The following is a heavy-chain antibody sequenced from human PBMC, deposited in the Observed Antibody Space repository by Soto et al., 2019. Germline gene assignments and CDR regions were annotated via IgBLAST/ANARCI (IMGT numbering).Heavy chain of an antibody. CDR3: AREYGAAAAIDF. CDR1: GFTFSDYY. J-gene: IGHJ4*02. Sequence: GGSLRLSCAGSGFTFSDYYMSWIRQAPGKGLEWVSYISSSSSYTNYAGSVRGRFTISRDNARNSLYLQMHGLRAEETAVYYCAREYGAAAAIDFWGQGTLVTVSS. CDR2: ISSSSSYT. D-gene: IGHD6-13*01. V-gene: IGHV3-11*06.